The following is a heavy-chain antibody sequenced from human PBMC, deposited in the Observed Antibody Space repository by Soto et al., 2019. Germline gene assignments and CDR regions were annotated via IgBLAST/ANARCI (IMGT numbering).Heavy chain of an antibody. J-gene: IGHJ4*02. CDR3: ARDVGKNY. V-gene: IGHV4-4*07. Sequence: SETLSLTCSVSGASFSSYYWSWFRQPVGKGLEWIGRIHSSGNLNYNPSLESRVTMSLDTSKNQFSLRLSSLTAADTALYLCARDVGKNYWGQGTRVTVSS. CDR2: IHSSGNL. CDR1: GASFSSYY. D-gene: IGHD3-10*01.